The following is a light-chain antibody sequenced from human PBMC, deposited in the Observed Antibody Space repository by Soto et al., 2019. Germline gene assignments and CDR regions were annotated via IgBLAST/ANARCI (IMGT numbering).Light chain of an antibody. V-gene: IGLV2-14*01. Sequence: QSALTQPASVSGSPGQSITISCTGTSSDVGGYNYVSWYQQHPGKAPKLIIYEVSNRPSGVSNRFSGSKSGNTASLTISGLQAEDEADYYCSSYTSKTTGGFGTGTKLTVL. CDR2: EVS. CDR3: SSYTSKTTGG. CDR1: SSDVGGYNY. J-gene: IGLJ1*01.